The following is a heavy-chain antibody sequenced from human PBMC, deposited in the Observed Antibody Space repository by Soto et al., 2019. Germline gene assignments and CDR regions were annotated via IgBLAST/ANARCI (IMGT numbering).Heavy chain of an antibody. Sequence: GALSVTCVAFGGSITSSRHFWGWVRQPQGKGLEWIGTIYFTGNTYYTPSLKSRLTMSIDTSKNEFSLRLNSVAAADTAVYYCAGQTFTIAAASYGRSNWFDPWGPGTLVTVSS. V-gene: IGHV4-39*01. CDR1: GGSITSSRHF. CDR2: IYFTGNT. CDR3: AGQTFTIAAASYGRSNWFDP. D-gene: IGHD6-25*01. J-gene: IGHJ5*02.